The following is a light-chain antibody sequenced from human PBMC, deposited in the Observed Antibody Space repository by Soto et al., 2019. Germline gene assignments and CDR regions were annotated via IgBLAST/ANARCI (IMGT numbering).Light chain of an antibody. CDR1: QDIRNF. CDR2: AAS. V-gene: IGKV1-27*01. Sequence: DIQMTQSPPSLSASVGDRVTITCRASQDIRNFVAWYQQKPGKAPKLLIYAASTLQSGVPSRFSANGSGTDFTLTINSPQPEDVATYSCQKYSSVPVFGPGTKAEIK. J-gene: IGKJ3*01. CDR3: QKYSSVPV.